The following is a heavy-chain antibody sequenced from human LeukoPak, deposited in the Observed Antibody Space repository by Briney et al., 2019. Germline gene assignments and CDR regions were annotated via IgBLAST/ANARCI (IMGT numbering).Heavy chain of an antibody. V-gene: IGHV3-23*01. Sequence: GGSLRLSCAASGFTFSSYAMSWVRQAPGKGLEWVSGITNSGGNTYYADSAKGRFTISRDNSKNTLYLQMNSLRAEDTAVYYCAKDRVGNSYLFDSWGQGTLVTVSS. CDR3: AKDRVGNSYLFDS. CDR1: GFTFSSYA. D-gene: IGHD6-6*01. J-gene: IGHJ4*02. CDR2: ITNSGGNT.